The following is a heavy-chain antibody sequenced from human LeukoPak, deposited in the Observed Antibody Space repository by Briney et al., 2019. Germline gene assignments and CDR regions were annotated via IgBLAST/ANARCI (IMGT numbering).Heavy chain of an antibody. Sequence: GGSLRLSCAASGFTFSSYAMSWVRQAPGKGLEWVSAISGSGGSTYYADSVKGRFTISRDNSKNTLYLQMNSLRAEDTAVYYCAKDGVAGRITMIVVVMYFDYWGQGTLVTVSS. V-gene: IGHV3-23*01. D-gene: IGHD3-22*01. CDR3: AKDGVAGRITMIVVVMYFDY. CDR1: GFTFSSYA. J-gene: IGHJ4*02. CDR2: ISGSGGST.